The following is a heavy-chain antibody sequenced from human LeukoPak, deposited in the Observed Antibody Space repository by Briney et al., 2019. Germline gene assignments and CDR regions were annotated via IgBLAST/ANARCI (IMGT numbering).Heavy chain of an antibody. CDR3: AREVMVRGVQVYDY. D-gene: IGHD3-10*01. CDR1: GLTFSGSW. V-gene: IGHV3-48*04. Sequence: GGSLRLSCAASGLTFSGSWMNWVRQAPGKGLEWVSYISSSGSTIYYADSVKGRFTISRDNAKNSLYLQMNSLRAEDTAVYYCAREVMVRGVQVYDYWGQGTLVTVSS. J-gene: IGHJ4*02. CDR2: ISSSGSTI.